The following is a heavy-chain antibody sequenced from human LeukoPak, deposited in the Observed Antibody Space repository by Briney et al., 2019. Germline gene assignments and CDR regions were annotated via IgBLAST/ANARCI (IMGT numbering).Heavy chain of an antibody. Sequence: SDTLSLTCTVSGGPIDSYHWSWIRQPAGKGLEWIGRIYTSGSTNYNPSLKSRVTISVDTSKNQFSLKLSSVTAADTAVYYCARGELLRLVFDYWGQGTLVTVSS. CDR3: ARGELLRLVFDY. J-gene: IGHJ4*02. D-gene: IGHD1-26*01. CDR1: GGPIDSYH. CDR2: IYTSGST. V-gene: IGHV4-4*07.